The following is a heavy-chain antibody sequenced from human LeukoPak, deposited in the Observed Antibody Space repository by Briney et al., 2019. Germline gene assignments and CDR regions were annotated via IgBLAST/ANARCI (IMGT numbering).Heavy chain of an antibody. Sequence: SVKVSCKASGYTFTSYGISWVRQAPGQGLEWMGGIIPIFGTTNYAQKFQGRVTITADESTSTAYMELSSLRSEDTAVYYCARKGYSGYDSYYYMDVWGKGTTVTVSS. V-gene: IGHV1-69*13. CDR1: GYTFTSYG. CDR3: ARKGYSGYDSYYYMDV. J-gene: IGHJ6*03. D-gene: IGHD5-12*01. CDR2: IIPIFGTT.